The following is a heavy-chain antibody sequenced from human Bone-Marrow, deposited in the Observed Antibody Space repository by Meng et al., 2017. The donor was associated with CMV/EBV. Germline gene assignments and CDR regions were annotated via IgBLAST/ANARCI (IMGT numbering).Heavy chain of an antibody. CDR1: GYTFTSYG. Sequence: ASVKVSCKASGYTFTSYGISWVRQAPGQGLEWMGWISAYNGNTNYAQKLQGRVTMTTDTSTSTAYMELRSLRSDDTAVYYCASGNYDFWSGYLLDYWGQGTLVTVSS. CDR3: ASGNYDFWSGYLLDY. J-gene: IGHJ4*02. V-gene: IGHV1-18*01. CDR2: ISAYNGNT. D-gene: IGHD3-3*01.